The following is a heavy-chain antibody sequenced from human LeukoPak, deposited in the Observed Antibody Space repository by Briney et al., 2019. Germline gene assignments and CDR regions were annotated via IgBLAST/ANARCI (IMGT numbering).Heavy chain of an antibody. CDR3: ARDRSSSWYKDFDY. D-gene: IGHD6-13*01. CDR1: GYSISTGYY. J-gene: IGHJ4*02. V-gene: IGHV4-38-2*02. CDR2: MSYSGST. Sequence: SETLSLTCTVSGYSISTGYYWGWIRQPPGKGLEWIGSMSYSGSTYYNPSLKSRVTISVDTSKNHFSLDLSSVTAADTAVYYCARDRSSSWYKDFDYWGQGTLVTVSS.